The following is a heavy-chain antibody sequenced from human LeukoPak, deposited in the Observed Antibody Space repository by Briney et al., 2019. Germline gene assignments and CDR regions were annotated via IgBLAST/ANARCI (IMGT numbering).Heavy chain of an antibody. CDR2: ISGSGGST. Sequence: PGGSLRLSCAASGFTSSSYAMSWVRQAPGKGLEWVSAISGSGGSTYYADSVKGRFTISRDNSKNTLYLQMNSLRAEDTAVYYCAKDSIWYSSGWYYFDYWGQGTLVTVSS. CDR1: GFTSSSYA. CDR3: AKDSIWYSSGWYYFDY. V-gene: IGHV3-23*01. D-gene: IGHD6-19*01. J-gene: IGHJ4*02.